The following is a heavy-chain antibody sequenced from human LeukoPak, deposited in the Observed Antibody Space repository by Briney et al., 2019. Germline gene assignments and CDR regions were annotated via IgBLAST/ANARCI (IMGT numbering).Heavy chain of an antibody. J-gene: IGHJ4*02. Sequence: GESLKISCKGSGYSFTSYWISWVRQMPGKGLDWMGRIDPSDSYTDYSPSFQGHVTISADKSISTAYLQWSSLKASDTAMYYCARFPYSGSYPVDYWGQGTLVTVSS. CDR1: GYSFTSYW. V-gene: IGHV5-10-1*01. D-gene: IGHD1-26*01. CDR3: ARFPYSGSYPVDY. CDR2: IDPSDSYT.